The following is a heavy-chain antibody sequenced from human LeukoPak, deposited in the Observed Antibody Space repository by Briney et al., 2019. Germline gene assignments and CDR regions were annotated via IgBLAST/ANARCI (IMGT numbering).Heavy chain of an antibody. D-gene: IGHD6-13*01. CDR2: IYYSGST. J-gene: IGHJ4*02. CDR1: GGSISSSSYY. Sequence: SETLSLTCTVSGGSISSSSYYWGWIRQPPGKGLEWIGSIYYSGSTYYNPSLKSRVTISVDTSKNQFSLKLSSVTAADTAVYYCARTRSSWYFDYWGQGTLVTVPS. V-gene: IGHV4-39*01. CDR3: ARTRSSWYFDY.